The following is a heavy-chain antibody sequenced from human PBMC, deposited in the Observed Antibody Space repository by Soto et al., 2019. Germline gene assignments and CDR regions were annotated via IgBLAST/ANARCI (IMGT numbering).Heavy chain of an antibody. V-gene: IGHV3-7*01. CDR2: IKQDGSEK. CDR1: GFTFSSYW. CDR3: ARELSDIVVVPPGEYYYYYYMDV. D-gene: IGHD2-2*01. J-gene: IGHJ6*03. Sequence: GGSLRLSCAAPGFTFSSYWMSWVRQAPGKGLEWVANIKQDGSEKYYVDSVKGRFTISRDNAKNSLYLQMNSLRAEDTAVYYYARELSDIVVVPPGEYYYYYYMDVWGKGTTVTVSS.